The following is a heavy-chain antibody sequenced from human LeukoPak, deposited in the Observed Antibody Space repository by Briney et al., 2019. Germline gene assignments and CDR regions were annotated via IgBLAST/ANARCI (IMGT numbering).Heavy chain of an antibody. J-gene: IGHJ4*02. Sequence: SVKVSCEASGGTFSSYAISWVRQAPGQGLEWMGRIIPIFGTANYAQKFQGRVTITTDESTSTAYMELSSLRSEDTAVYYCASSYVSYYDSSGYEVPIDYWGQGTLVTVSS. V-gene: IGHV1-69*05. CDR1: GGTFSSYA. D-gene: IGHD3-22*01. CDR3: ASSYVSYYDSSGYEVPIDY. CDR2: IIPIFGTA.